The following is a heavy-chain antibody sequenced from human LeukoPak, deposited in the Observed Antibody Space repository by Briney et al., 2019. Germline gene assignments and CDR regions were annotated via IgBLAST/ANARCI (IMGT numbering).Heavy chain of an antibody. V-gene: IGHV4-39*07. CDR1: GGSISSSSYY. CDR3: ARNAPSGYIVVVPAYLDY. CDR2: IYYSGST. J-gene: IGHJ4*02. D-gene: IGHD2-2*01. Sequence: PSETLSLTCTVSGGSISSSSYYWGWSRQPPGKGLEWIGRIYYSGSTYYNPSLKSRVTISVDTSKNQFSLKLSSVTAADTAVYYCARNAPSGYIVVVPAYLDYWGQGTLVTVSS.